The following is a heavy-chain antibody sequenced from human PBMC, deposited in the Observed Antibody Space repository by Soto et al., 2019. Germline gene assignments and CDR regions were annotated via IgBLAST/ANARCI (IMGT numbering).Heavy chain of an antibody. CDR2: IYYSGST. D-gene: IGHD2-15*01. J-gene: IGHJ6*02. CDR3: ARHLRYCSGGSCYAVYYYGMDV. V-gene: IGHV4-39*01. CDR1: GGSISSSSYY. Sequence: PSETLSLTCTVSGGSISSSSYYWGWIRQPPGKGLEWIGSIYYSGSTYYNPSLKSRVTISVDTSKNQFSLKLSSVTAADTAVYYCARHLRYCSGGSCYAVYYYGMDVWGQGTTVTVSS.